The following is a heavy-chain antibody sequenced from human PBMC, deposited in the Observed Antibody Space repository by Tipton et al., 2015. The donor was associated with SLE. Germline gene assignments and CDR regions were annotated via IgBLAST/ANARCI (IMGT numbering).Heavy chain of an antibody. D-gene: IGHD2-2*01. CDR3: ARLGIVIVPAATYYYGMDV. Sequence: TLSLTCTVSGYSISSGYYWGWIRQPPGKGLEYIGSIYHSGSTFYNPSLKSRVTISVDTSKNQFSLKLSSVTAADTAIYYCARLGIVIVPAATYYYGMDVWGQGTTVTVSS. CDR2: IYHSGST. CDR1: GYSISSGYY. J-gene: IGHJ6*02. V-gene: IGHV4-38-2*02.